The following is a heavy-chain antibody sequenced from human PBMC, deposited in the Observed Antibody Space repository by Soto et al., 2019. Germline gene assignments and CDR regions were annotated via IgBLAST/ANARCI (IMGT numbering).Heavy chain of an antibody. V-gene: IGHV3-48*01. CDR1: GFTFSSYS. D-gene: IGHD1-1*01. J-gene: IGHJ4*02. CDR3: ARVSRCDANEFD. Sequence: EVQLVESGGGLVQPGGSLRLSCAASGFTFSSYSMNWVRQAPGKGLEWVSCIGTSSSTIYYADSVKGRFTISRDNAKNSLYLQMTSLRVEDTAVDYCARVSRCDANEFDWGQGTLVNVS. CDR2: IGTSSSTI.